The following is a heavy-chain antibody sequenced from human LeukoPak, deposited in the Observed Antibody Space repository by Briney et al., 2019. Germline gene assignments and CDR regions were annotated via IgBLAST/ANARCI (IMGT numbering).Heavy chain of an antibody. V-gene: IGHV3-33*06. J-gene: IGHJ4*02. D-gene: IGHD6-13*01. CDR2: IWYDGSNK. Sequence: GGSLRLSCAASGFTFSSYGVHWVRQAPGKGLEWVAVIWYDGSNKYYADSVKGRFTISRDNSKNTLYLQMNSLRAEDTAVYYCAKDRTAALYYFDSWGQGTLVTVSS. CDR3: AKDRTAALYYFDS. CDR1: GFTFSSYG.